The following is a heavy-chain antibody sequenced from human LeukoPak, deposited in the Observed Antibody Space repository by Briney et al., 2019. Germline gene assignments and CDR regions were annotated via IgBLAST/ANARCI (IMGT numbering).Heavy chain of an antibody. J-gene: IGHJ4*02. Sequence: GGSLRLSCVASGFTFNNNAMTWVRQAPGKGLEWASVISNSGGNTYYADSVKGRFTISRDNSKSTLFLQMNSLRAEDTAVYYCAKDIYGDYGGFDYWGQGTLVTVSS. CDR3: AKDIYGDYGGFDY. CDR1: GFTFNNNA. V-gene: IGHV3-23*01. CDR2: ISNSGGNT. D-gene: IGHD4-17*01.